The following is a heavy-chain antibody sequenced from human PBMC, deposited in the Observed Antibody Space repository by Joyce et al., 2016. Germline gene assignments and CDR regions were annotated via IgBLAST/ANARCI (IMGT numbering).Heavy chain of an antibody. Sequence: EVQLVESGGGLIQPGGSLRLSCVVSGFSVSSNYMNWVRQAPGKGLEWVSVIYSGGTTCYAHSVKGRFTISRDNSKNPVYLQMDSLRVEDTAVYYCARDLKYCSASNCPNWGQGTLVTVSS. D-gene: IGHD2-15*01. V-gene: IGHV3-53*01. J-gene: IGHJ4*02. CDR3: ARDLKYCSASNCPN. CDR1: GFSVSSNY. CDR2: IYSGGTT.